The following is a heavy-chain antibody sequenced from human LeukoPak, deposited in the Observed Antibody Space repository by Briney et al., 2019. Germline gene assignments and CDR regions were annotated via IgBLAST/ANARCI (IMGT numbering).Heavy chain of an antibody. CDR3: VRDTTPFGYSCDS. CDR1: GFSFRHCW. Sequence: GGSLRLSCSASGFSFRHCWMHWFRQAPGKGLVWVSRVTHDGSGTSYADSVKGRFTISRDNAKNTLDLEMNSLRAEDTAVYYCVRDTTPFGYSCDSWGQGTLVTVSS. D-gene: IGHD5-18*01. V-gene: IGHV3-74*01. CDR2: VTHDGSGT. J-gene: IGHJ4*02.